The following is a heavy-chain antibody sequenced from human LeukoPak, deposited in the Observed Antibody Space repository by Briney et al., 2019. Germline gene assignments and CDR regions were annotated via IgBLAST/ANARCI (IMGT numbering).Heavy chain of an antibody. CDR3: ARVSAIDY. V-gene: IGHV3-11*01. J-gene: IGHJ4*02. CDR1: GFTFSGYY. CDR2: IGSGASPM. D-gene: IGHD5-18*01. Sequence: GGSLRLSCAASGFTFSGYYITWIRQAPGKGPEWVSYIGSGASPMYYADSVKGRFTISRDNAKNSLYLQMNSLRADDTAVYYCARVSAIDYWGQGTLVTVSS.